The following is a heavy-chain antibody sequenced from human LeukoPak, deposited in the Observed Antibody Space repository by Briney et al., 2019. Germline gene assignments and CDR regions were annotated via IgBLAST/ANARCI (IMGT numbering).Heavy chain of an antibody. CDR2: IWYGGSNQ. Sequence: PGRSLRLSCAASGFTFTTYGMHWVRQAPGKGLEWVAVIWYGGSNQYYADSVKGLFTIPRDNSKNTLYLQMNSLRAEDTAVYYCARVGDFWSGDTDAFDIWGQGTMVTVSS. CDR1: GFTFTTYG. D-gene: IGHD3-3*01. V-gene: IGHV3-33*01. J-gene: IGHJ3*02. CDR3: ARVGDFWSGDTDAFDI.